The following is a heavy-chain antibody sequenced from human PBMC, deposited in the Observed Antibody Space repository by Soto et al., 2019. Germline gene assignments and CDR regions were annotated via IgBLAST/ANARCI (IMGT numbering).Heavy chain of an antibody. V-gene: IGHV1-69*01. D-gene: IGHD3-22*01. CDR1: GGTFSKSA. Sequence: QVQLVQSGAEMQQPGASVRVSCQASGGTFSKSAFSWVRQAPGQGLEWLGGTIPMFGTPNYAQKFQGRVAISADESTATVYMELSSLRSEDTAVYFCARPLRDRNYYYGMAVWGQGTTVTVSS. CDR3: ARPLRDRNYYYGMAV. J-gene: IGHJ6*02. CDR2: TIPMFGTP.